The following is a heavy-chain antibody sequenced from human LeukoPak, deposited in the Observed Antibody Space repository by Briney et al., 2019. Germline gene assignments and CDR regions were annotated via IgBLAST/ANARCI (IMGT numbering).Heavy chain of an antibody. CDR2: VSGSGAGT. Sequence: GGSLRLSCAASGFTFSIYAMSWVRQAPGKGLEWVSGVSGSGAGTKHADSVKGRFTISRDNSKNTLYLQMNSLRVEDTAVYYCAKIGRKYDFWTGFYEEEVDYMDVWGKGTTVTVSS. J-gene: IGHJ6*03. V-gene: IGHV3-23*01. CDR3: AKIGRKYDFWTGFYEEEVDYMDV. CDR1: GFTFSIYA. D-gene: IGHD3-3*01.